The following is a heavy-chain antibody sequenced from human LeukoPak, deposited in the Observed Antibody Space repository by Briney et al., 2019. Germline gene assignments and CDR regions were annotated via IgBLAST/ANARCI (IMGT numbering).Heavy chain of an antibody. Sequence: ASVKVSCKASGGTFSSYAISWVRQAPGQGLEWMGGIIPIFGTANYAQKFQGRVTITADESTSTAYMELSSLRSEDTAVYYCTSSVRFRWSAAIHPPAFDYWGQGTLVTVSS. J-gene: IGHJ4*02. CDR2: IIPIFGTA. D-gene: IGHD2-21*02. CDR3: TSSVRFRWSAAIHPPAFDY. V-gene: IGHV1-69*13. CDR1: GGTFSSYA.